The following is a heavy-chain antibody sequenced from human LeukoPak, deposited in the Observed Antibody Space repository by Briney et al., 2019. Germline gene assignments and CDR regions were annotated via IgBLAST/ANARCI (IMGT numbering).Heavy chain of an antibody. D-gene: IGHD2-15*01. J-gene: IGHJ6*03. CDR3: ARAGFCSGGGCFSFYYYYMDV. CDR2: IYYSGST. Sequence: SESLSLTCTVPGGSISSYYWSWIRQPPGKGLEWIGYIYYSGSTSYNPSLKSRVTISVDTSKNQFSLKLSSVTAADTAVYYCARAGFCSGGGCFSFYYYYMDVWGKGTTVTVSS. CDR1: GGSISSYY. V-gene: IGHV4-59*01.